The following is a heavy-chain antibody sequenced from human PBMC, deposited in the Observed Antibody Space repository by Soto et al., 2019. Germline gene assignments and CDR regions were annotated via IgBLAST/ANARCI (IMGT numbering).Heavy chain of an antibody. CDR2: ISAYNGNT. CDR3: AREGSGWSVPAEYFQH. J-gene: IGHJ1*01. CDR1: GYTFTSYG. Sequence: GASVKVSCKASGYTFTSYGISWVRQAPGQGLEWMGWISAYNGNTNYAQKLQGRVTMTTDTSTNTAYMELRSLRSDDTAVYYCAREGSGWSVPAEYFQHWGQGTLVTVSS. V-gene: IGHV1-18*01. D-gene: IGHD6-19*01.